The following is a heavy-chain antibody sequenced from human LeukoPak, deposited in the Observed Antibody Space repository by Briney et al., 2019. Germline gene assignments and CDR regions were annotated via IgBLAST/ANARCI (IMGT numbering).Heavy chain of an antibody. V-gene: IGHV1-8*01. Sequence: ASVKVSCKASGYTFTSYDINWVRQAPGQGLEWMGWMNPNSGNTGYAQKFQGRVTITADKSTSTAYMELSSLRSEDTAVYYCARDITMVRGVITRFDYWGQGTLVTVSS. D-gene: IGHD3-10*01. CDR3: ARDITMVRGVITRFDY. CDR1: GYTFTSYD. CDR2: MNPNSGNT. J-gene: IGHJ4*02.